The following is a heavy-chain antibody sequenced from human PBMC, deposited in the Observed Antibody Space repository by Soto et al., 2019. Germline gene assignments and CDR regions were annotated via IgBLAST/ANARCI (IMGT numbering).Heavy chain of an antibody. Sequence: RASVKVSCKASGYTFSSYGISWVRQAPGQGLEWMGWVSVHNGNTNYAQKLQGRVTMTTDTSTSTAYMELRSLRSDDTAVYYCAREPSGYRGPPPWHYGMDVWGQGTTVTVSS. CDR2: VSVHNGNT. CDR3: AREPSGYRGPPPWHYGMDV. CDR1: GYTFSSYG. V-gene: IGHV1-18*01. D-gene: IGHD5-12*01. J-gene: IGHJ6*02.